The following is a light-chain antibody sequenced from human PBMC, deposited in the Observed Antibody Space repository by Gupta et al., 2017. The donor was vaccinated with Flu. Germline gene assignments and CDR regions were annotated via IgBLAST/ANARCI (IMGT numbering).Light chain of an antibody. J-gene: IGKJ2*01. V-gene: IGKV1-5*03. CDR1: QSISAW. Sequence: DIQMTQSPSTLSASVRDRVTITCRASQSISAWLAWYQQKPGKAPNLLIYKASTLESGVPSRFNGSGSGTEFTLTISSLQPDDFATYYCQQDNNYPYNFGQGTKMEI. CDR2: KAS. CDR3: QQDNNYPYN.